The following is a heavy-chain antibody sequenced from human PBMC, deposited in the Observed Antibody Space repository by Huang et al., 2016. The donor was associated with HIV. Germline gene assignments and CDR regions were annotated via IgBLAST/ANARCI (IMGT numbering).Heavy chain of an antibody. D-gene: IGHD3-22*01. CDR1: GYTLTELS. CDR3: ATVYRRFRNHDSGDYYFDY. CDR2: FDPEEVET. V-gene: IGHV1-24*01. Sequence: QVQLVQSGAEVKKPGASVKVSCQFSGYTLTELSLHWVRQAPGKGLEWMGGFDPEEVETIYAQKCQGRVTMTEDTATDTAYMELSSLRSEDTAVYYCATVYRRFRNHDSGDYYFDYWDQGTLVTVSS. J-gene: IGHJ4*02.